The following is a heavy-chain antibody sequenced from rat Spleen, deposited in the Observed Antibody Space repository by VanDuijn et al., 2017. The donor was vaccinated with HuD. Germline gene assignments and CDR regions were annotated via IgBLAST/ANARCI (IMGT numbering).Heavy chain of an antibody. D-gene: IGHD1-12*02. CDR2: MWSDGDT. J-gene: IGHJ1*01. Sequence: QVQLKESGPGLVQASQTLSLTCTVSGLSLTSYHVHWVRQPPGKGLEWMGVMWSDGDTSYHSALKYLLSITRDTSKGQFFLKXXSLXXXDTATXXXARXXXVVXXSLXXXDF. CDR3: ARXXXVVXXSLXXXDF. V-gene: IGHV2-32*01. CDR1: GLSLTSYH.